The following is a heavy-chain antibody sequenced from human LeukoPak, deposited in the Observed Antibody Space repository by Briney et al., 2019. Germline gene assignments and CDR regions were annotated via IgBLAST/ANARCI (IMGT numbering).Heavy chain of an antibody. CDR1: GYSFTSYW. D-gene: IGHD3-10*01. J-gene: IGHJ1*01. V-gene: IGHV5-51*01. Sequence: GESLKISCKGSGYSFTSYWTGWVRQMPGKGLEWMGIIYPGDSDTRYSPPFQGQVTISADKSISTAYLQWSSLKASDTAMYYCARPTMVRGTGGGYFQHWGQGTLVTVSS. CDR2: IYPGDSDT. CDR3: ARPTMVRGTGGGYFQH.